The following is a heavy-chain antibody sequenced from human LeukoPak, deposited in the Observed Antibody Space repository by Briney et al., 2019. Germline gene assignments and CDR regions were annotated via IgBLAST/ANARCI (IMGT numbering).Heavy chain of an antibody. Sequence: PGGSLRLSCAASGFTFSSYGMHWVRQAPGKGLEWVSVIYSGGSTYYADSVKGRFTISRDNSKNTLYLQMNSLRAEDTAVYYCARDDSSGYSHYWGQGTLVTVSS. CDR2: IYSGGST. CDR3: ARDDSSGYSHY. V-gene: IGHV3-66*01. J-gene: IGHJ4*02. CDR1: GFTFSSYG. D-gene: IGHD3-22*01.